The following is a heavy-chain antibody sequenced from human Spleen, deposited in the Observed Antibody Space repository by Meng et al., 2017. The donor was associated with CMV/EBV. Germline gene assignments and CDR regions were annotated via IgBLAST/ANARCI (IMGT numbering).Heavy chain of an antibody. V-gene: IGHV1-2*02. CDR3: ARDGDGSSSYYYYYGMDV. CDR1: GYTFFGYY. J-gene: IGHJ6*02. D-gene: IGHD6-6*01. Sequence: ASVKVSCKASGYTFFGYYLHWVRQAPGQGLESMGWINPNTGATNYTQKFQGRVTMTRDTSISTAYMELSRLRSDDTAVYYCARDGDGSSSYYYYYGMDVWGQGTTVTVSS. CDR2: INPNTGAT.